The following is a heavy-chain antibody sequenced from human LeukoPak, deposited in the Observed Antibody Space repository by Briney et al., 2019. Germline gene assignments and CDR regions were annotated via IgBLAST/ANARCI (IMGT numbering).Heavy chain of an antibody. J-gene: IGHJ4*02. CDR3: AKGGIAAAGTIDY. D-gene: IGHD6-13*01. V-gene: IGHV3-23*01. Sequence: GGSLRLSCVASGFTFGNYAMSWVRQAPGKGLEWVSAIDGGRTYYEGSVKGRFSISRDNSKNTLYLQMNSLRAEDTAVYYCAKGGIAAAGTIDYWGQGTLVTVSS. CDR1: GFTFGNYA. CDR2: IDGGRT.